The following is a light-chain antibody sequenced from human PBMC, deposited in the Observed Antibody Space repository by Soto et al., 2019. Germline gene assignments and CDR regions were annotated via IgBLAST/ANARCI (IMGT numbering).Light chain of an antibody. V-gene: IGKV3-20*01. CDR3: QQYGRADT. CDR2: GAS. Sequence: EIVLTQSPGTLSLSPGERATLSCRASQSVSNNYLAWYQHKPGQAPRLLIYGASNRATCIPDRFSGSGSVTDFTLTIIRLEPEDVAVYYCQQYGRADTFGQRDKVQIK. CDR1: QSVSNNY. J-gene: IGKJ1*01.